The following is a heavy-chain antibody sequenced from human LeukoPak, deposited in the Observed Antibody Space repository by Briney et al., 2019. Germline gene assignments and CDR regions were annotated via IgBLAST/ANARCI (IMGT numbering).Heavy chain of an antibody. J-gene: IGHJ6*02. CDR2: IYYSGST. CDR3: ARLPGIAAAGIGYYYYGMDV. CDR1: GGSISSYY. Sequence: SETLSLTCTVPGGSISSYYWSWIRQPPGKGLEWIGYIYYSGSTNYNPSLKSRVTISVDTSKNQFSLKLSSVTAADTAVYYCARLPGIAAAGIGYYYYGMDVWGQGTTVTVSS. D-gene: IGHD6-13*01. V-gene: IGHV4-59*08.